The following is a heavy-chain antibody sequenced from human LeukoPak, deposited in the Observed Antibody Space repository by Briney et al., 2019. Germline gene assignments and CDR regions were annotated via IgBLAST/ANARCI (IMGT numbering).Heavy chain of an antibody. CDR2: IYSGGST. CDR1: GFTFSTYT. D-gene: IGHD2-8*01. CDR3: ARVKGGTRFDY. Sequence: PGGSLRLSCAASGFTFSTYTMNWVRQAPGKGLEWVSVIYSGGSTYYADSVKGRFTISRDNSKNTLYLQMNSLRAEDTAVYYCARVKGGTRFDYWGQGTLVTVSS. J-gene: IGHJ4*02. V-gene: IGHV3-53*01.